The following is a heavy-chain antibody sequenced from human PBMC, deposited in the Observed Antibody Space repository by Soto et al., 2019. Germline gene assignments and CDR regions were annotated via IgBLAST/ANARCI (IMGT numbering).Heavy chain of an antibody. CDR3: ARADIVATIAFDY. Sequence: SSETLSLTCTVSGGSISSYYWSWIRQPPGKGLEWIGYIYYSGSTNYNPSLKSRVTISVDTSKNQFSLKLSSVTAADTAVYYCARADIVATIAFDYWGQGTLVTVSS. D-gene: IGHD5-12*01. J-gene: IGHJ4*02. V-gene: IGHV4-59*01. CDR1: GGSISSYY. CDR2: IYYSGST.